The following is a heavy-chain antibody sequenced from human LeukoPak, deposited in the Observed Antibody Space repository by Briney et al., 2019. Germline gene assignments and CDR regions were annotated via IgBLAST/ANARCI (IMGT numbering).Heavy chain of an antibody. D-gene: IGHD6-13*01. CDR3: ARGAAAANGY. CDR1: GFTFSSYW. J-gene: IGHJ4*02. V-gene: IGHV3-74*01. Sequence: GGSLRLSCAASGFTFSSYWMHWVRQAPGKGLVWVSNINSAESSTNYADSVKGRFTISRDNAKSTLYLQMSSLRPEDTAVYYCARGAAAANGYWGQGTLVTVSS. CDR2: INSAESST.